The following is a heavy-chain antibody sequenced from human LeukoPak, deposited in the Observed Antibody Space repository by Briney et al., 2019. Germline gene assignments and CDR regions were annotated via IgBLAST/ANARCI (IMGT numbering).Heavy chain of an antibody. D-gene: IGHD3-10*01. CDR1: GGSISSYY. Sequence: SETLSLTCTVSGGSISSYYWSWIRQPPGKGLEWIGYIYYSGSTNYNPSLKSRVTISVDTSENQFSLKLSSVTAADTAVYYCARWDGSGSYYHYWGQGTLVTVSS. J-gene: IGHJ4*02. CDR2: IYYSGST. CDR3: ARWDGSGSYYHY. V-gene: IGHV4-59*01.